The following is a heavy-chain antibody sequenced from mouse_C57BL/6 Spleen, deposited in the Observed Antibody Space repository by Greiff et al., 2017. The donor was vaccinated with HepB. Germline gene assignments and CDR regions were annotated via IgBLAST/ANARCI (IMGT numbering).Heavy chain of an antibody. CDR2: IYPGDGDT. J-gene: IGHJ1*03. D-gene: IGHD2-4*01. Sequence: QVQLQQSGPELVKPGASVKISCKASGYAFSSSWMNWVKQRPGKGLEWIGRIYPGDGDTNYNGKFKGKATLTADKSSSTAYMQLSSLTSEDSAVYFCARERVMAYDYDLWYFDVWGTGTTVTVSS. V-gene: IGHV1-82*01. CDR1: GYAFSSSW. CDR3: ARERVMAYDYDLWYFDV.